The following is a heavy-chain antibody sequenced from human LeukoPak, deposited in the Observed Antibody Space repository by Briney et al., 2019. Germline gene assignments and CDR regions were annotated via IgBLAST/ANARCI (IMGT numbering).Heavy chain of an antibody. CDR3: ARHVPAILTMDDAFDI. CDR1: GGSISSYY. J-gene: IGHJ3*02. Sequence: PSETLSLTCTVSGGSISSYYWSWIRQPPGKGLEWIGYIYYSGSTNYNPSLKSRVTISVDTSKNQFPLKLSSVTAADTAVYYCARHVPAILTMDDAFDIWGQGTMVTVSS. CDR2: IYYSGST. V-gene: IGHV4-59*08. D-gene: IGHD3-10*01.